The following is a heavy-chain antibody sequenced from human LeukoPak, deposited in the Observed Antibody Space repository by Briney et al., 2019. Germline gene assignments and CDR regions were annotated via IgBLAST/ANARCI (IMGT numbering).Heavy chain of an antibody. V-gene: IGHV1-18*01. D-gene: IGHD4-17*01. CDR3: ARDLRLYGDYEGLNWFDP. CDR1: GYTFTSYG. Sequence: GASVKVSCKASGYTFTSYGISWVRQAPGQGLEWMGWISAYNGNTNYAQKLQGRVTMTTDTSTSTAYMELRSLRSDDTAVYYCARDLRLYGDYEGLNWFDPWGQGTLVTVSS. J-gene: IGHJ5*02. CDR2: ISAYNGNT.